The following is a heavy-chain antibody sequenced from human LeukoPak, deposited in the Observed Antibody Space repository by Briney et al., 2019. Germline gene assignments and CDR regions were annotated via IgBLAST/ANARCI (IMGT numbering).Heavy chain of an antibody. D-gene: IGHD5-24*01. Sequence: GGSLRLSCAASGFTFSDFYMTWIRQAPGKGLEWISYITSSGSDVYYADSIKGRFTISRDNTKNSLYLQVNSLRAEDTAVYYCARGRHGYNDEWAYYFDYWGQGTLVTVSS. CDR2: ITSSGSDV. J-gene: IGHJ4*02. CDR3: ARGRHGYNDEWAYYFDY. V-gene: IGHV3-11*04. CDR1: GFTFSDFY.